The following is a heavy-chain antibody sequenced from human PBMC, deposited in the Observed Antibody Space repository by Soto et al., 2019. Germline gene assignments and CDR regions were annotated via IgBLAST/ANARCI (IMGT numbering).Heavy chain of an antibody. D-gene: IGHD3-3*01. CDR1: GGSISSSNW. V-gene: IGHV4-4*02. Sequence: SETLSLTCAVSGGSISSSNWWSWVRQPPGKGLEWIGEIYHSGSTNYNPSLKSRVTISVDKSKNQFSLKLSSVTAADTAVYYCARAPITIFGVAPPYLYYGMDVWGQGTTVTVSS. CDR2: IYHSGST. J-gene: IGHJ6*02. CDR3: ARAPITIFGVAPPYLYYGMDV.